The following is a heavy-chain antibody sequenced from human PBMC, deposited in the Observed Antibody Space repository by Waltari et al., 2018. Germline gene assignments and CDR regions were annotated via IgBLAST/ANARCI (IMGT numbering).Heavy chain of an antibody. CDR3: ARSPRRGGSIPVHFDY. V-gene: IGHV1-69*06. D-gene: IGHD2-15*01. CDR2: FIPIFGTA. Sequence: QVQLVQSGAEVKKPGSSVKVSCKASGGTFSSYAISWVRQAPGQGLEWMGGFIPIFGTANYAQKFQGRVTMTRDTSISTAYMELSRLRSDDTAVYYCARSPRRGGSIPVHFDYWGQGTLVTVSS. J-gene: IGHJ4*02. CDR1: GGTFSSYA.